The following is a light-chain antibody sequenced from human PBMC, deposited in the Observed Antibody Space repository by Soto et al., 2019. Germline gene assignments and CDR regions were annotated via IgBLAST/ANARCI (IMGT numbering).Light chain of an antibody. CDR1: SGHSSYA. V-gene: IGLV4-69*01. CDR3: QTGGSGIVV. Sequence: QPVLTQSPSASASLGASAKLTCTLSSGHSSYAIAWHQQQPEKGPRYLMKLNSDGSHSKGDGIPDRFSGSSSGAERYLTISSLQSEDEADYYCQTGGSGIVVFGGGTKLTV. J-gene: IGLJ2*01. CDR2: LNSDGSH.